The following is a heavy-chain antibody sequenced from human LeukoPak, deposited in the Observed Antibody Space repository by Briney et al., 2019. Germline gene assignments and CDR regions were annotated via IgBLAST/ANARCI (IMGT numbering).Heavy chain of an antibody. Sequence: PSETLSLTCAVYGGSFSGYYWSWIRQPPGKGLEWIGEINHSGSTNYNPSLKSRVTISVDTSKNQLSLKLSSVTVADTAVYYCATGRGYCSGGSCYSGRQQNWYFDLWGRGTLVTVSS. D-gene: IGHD2-15*01. V-gene: IGHV4-34*01. CDR2: INHSGST. CDR1: GGSFSGYY. J-gene: IGHJ2*01. CDR3: ATGRGYCSGGSCYSGRQQNWYFDL.